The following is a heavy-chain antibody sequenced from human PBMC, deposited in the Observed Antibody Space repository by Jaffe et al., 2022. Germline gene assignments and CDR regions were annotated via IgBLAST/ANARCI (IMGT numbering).Heavy chain of an antibody. D-gene: IGHD3-22*01. CDR3: ARHVTYYYDRLGAFDI. Sequence: QVQLQESGPGLVKPSETLSLTCAVSGYSISSGYYWGWIRQPPGKGLEWIGSIYHSGSTYYNPSLKSRVTISVDTSKNQFSLKLSSVTAADTAVYYCARHVTYYYDRLGAFDIWGQGTMVTVSS. CDR1: GYSISSGYY. J-gene: IGHJ3*02. CDR2: IYHSGST. V-gene: IGHV4-38-2*01.